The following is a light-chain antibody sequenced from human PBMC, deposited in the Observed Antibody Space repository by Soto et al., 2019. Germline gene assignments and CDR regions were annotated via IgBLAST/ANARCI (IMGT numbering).Light chain of an antibody. Sequence: EIVLTQSPGTLSLSPGDRATLSCRASHSINTSFLAWFQQKPGQAPRLLIYAASTRATGIPDRFSGSASETDFTLTINRLEPEDSAVYYCQQYASAQFSLGPGTKVDIK. J-gene: IGKJ3*01. CDR2: AAS. CDR1: HSINTSF. V-gene: IGKV3-20*01. CDR3: QQYASAQFS.